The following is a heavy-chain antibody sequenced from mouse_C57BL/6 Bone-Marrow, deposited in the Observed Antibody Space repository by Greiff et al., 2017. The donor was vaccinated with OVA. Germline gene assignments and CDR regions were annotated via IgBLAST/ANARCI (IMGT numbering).Heavy chain of an antibody. CDR2: IYPRSGNT. CDR3: ARERDYSFFYYAMDY. CDR1: GYTFTSYG. Sequence: QVQLQQSGAELARPGASVKLSCKASGYTFTSYGISWVKQRTGQGLEWIGEIYPRSGNTYYNEKFKGKATLTADKSSSTAYMELRSLTSEDSAVYFCARERDYSFFYYAMDYWGQGTSVTVSS. D-gene: IGHD1-1*01. J-gene: IGHJ4*01. V-gene: IGHV1-81*01.